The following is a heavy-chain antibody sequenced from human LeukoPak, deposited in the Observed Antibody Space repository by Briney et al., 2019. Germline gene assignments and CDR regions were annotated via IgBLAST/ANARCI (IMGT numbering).Heavy chain of an antibody. CDR2: ISSSGSTI. Sequence: GGSLRLSCAASGFTFSDYYMSWIRQAPGKGLEWVSYISSSGSTIYYADSVKGRFTISRDNAKNSLYLQMNSLRAEDTAFYYCARVQQYDKFDYWGQGTLVTVPS. CDR1: GFTFSDYY. V-gene: IGHV3-11*01. J-gene: IGHJ4*02. CDR3: ARVQQYDKFDY. D-gene: IGHD3-22*01.